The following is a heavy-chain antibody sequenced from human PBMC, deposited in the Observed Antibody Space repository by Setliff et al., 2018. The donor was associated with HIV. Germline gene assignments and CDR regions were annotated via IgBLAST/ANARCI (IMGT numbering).Heavy chain of an antibody. J-gene: IGHJ5*02. Sequence: ASVKVSCKASGYTFTTFAMHWVRQAPGQRLEWMGWINAGNGNTKYSQKFQGRVTIARDTSASTAYMDLSSLRSEDTAVYYCARDIGSVWHNWFDPWGQGTLVTVSS. D-gene: IGHD6-19*01. CDR3: ARDIGSVWHNWFDP. CDR2: INAGNGNT. V-gene: IGHV1-3*01. CDR1: GYTFTTFA.